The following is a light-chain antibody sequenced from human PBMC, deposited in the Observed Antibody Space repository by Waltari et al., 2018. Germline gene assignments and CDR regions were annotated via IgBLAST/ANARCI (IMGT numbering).Light chain of an antibody. CDR2: EVN. V-gene: IGLV2-8*01. J-gene: IGLJ3*02. CDR3: SSYGGSNNLV. CDR1: RSHLGGHNC. Sequence: QSALTQPPSASGSPGQSVTISCLGPRSHLGGHNCFSWYQPLPGKPPKVRIYEVNKRPSGVPDRFSGSKSGNTASLTVSGVQAEDEADYYCSSYGGSNNLVFGGGTKLTVL.